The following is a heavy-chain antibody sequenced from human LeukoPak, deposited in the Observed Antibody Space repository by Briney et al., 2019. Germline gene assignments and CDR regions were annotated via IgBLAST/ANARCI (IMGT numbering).Heavy chain of an antibody. CDR2: ISASGATT. Sequence: GGSLRLSCAASGFNFRDYDMTWVRQAPGKGLEWVASISASGATTNYADSVRGRFTISRDNSSKVTYLRMNSLRAEDTAVCYCARSINDSNYLLDSWGQGTRVTVSS. CDR3: ARSINDSNYLLDS. D-gene: IGHD4-11*01. V-gene: IGHV3-23*01. J-gene: IGHJ4*02. CDR1: GFNFRDYD.